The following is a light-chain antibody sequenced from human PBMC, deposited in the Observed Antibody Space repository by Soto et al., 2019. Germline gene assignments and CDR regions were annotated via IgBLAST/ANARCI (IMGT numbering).Light chain of an antibody. CDR2: GAS. Sequence: IVLTPAPGTLALSPGERGTLSWRASQSVRSNFLAWYQQKPGQAPRLLIYGASNRATGIPDRFSGSGSGTDFTLTITRLEPEDFAIYYCQRYDSLRTFGQGTKVDIK. CDR1: QSVRSNF. V-gene: IGKV3-20*01. CDR3: QRYDSLRT. J-gene: IGKJ1*01.